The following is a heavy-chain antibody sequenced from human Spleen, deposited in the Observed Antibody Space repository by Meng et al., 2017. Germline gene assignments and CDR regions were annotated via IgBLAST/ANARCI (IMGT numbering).Heavy chain of an antibody. CDR3: ATYTQTGASWDY. CDR2: ISCKRSNN. J-gene: IGHJ4*02. CDR1: GF. Sequence: VQLLESGGELVQPGRSLRLSCAASGFRQAPDKGLEWVAVISCKRSNNYYIHSVKGRFTISRDNSENTLYLQMNSLRVEDAAVYYCATYTQTGASWDYWGQGTLVTVSS. V-gene: IGHV3-30*04. D-gene: IGHD7-27*01.